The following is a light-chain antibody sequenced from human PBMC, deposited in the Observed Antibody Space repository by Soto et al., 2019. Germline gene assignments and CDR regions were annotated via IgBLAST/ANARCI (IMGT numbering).Light chain of an antibody. CDR2: DVI. V-gene: IGLV2-11*01. CDR1: SSDVGGYNY. CDR3: CSYAGDYIFV. Sequence: QSALTQPHSVSGSPGQSVTISCTGTSSDVGGYNYVSWYQQHPGKAPKLMIYDVIKRPSGVPDRFSGSKSGNTASLTISGLQAEDEADYYCCSYAGDYIFVFGGVTKVTVL. J-gene: IGLJ2*01.